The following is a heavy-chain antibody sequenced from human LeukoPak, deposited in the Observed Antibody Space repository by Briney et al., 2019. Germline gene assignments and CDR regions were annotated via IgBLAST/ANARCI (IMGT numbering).Heavy chain of an antibody. CDR1: GYTFTGYY. J-gene: IGHJ4*02. V-gene: IGHV1-2*02. D-gene: IGHD3-22*01. Sequence: ASVKVSCKASGYTFTGYYMHWVRQAPGQGLEWMGWINPNSGGTNYAQKFQGRVTMTRDTSISTAYMELSRLRSEDTAVYYCAREHYYDSSGFDYWGQGTLVTVSS. CDR2: INPNSGGT. CDR3: AREHYYDSSGFDY.